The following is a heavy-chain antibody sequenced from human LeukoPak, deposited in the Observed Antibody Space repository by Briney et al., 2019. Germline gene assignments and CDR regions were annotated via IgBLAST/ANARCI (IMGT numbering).Heavy chain of an antibody. Sequence: SVKVSCKASGGTFSSYAISWVRQAPGQGLEWMGGIIPIFGTANYAQKFQGRVTITADESTSTAYMELNSLRAEDTAVYYCARDPGQWLAQDMDVWGKGTTVTVSS. J-gene: IGHJ6*03. CDR1: GGTFSSYA. CDR2: IIPIFGTA. CDR3: ARDPGQWLAQDMDV. V-gene: IGHV1-69*01. D-gene: IGHD6-19*01.